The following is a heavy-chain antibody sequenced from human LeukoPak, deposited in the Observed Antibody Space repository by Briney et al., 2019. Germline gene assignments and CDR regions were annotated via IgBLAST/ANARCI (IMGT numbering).Heavy chain of an antibody. CDR1: GYTFTGYY. D-gene: IGHD1-7*01. CDR2: INPHSGGT. Sequence: ASVKVSCKASGYTFTGYYMHWVRQAPGQGLEWMGRINPHSGGTNYAQKFQARVTMTRDTSISTAYMELSRLRSDDTAVYYCTRGWNWYYFDYWGQGTLVTVSS. CDR3: TRGWNWYYFDY. V-gene: IGHV1-2*06. J-gene: IGHJ4*02.